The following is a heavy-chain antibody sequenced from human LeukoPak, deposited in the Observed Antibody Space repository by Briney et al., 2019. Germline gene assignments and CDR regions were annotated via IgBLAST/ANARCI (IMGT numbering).Heavy chain of an antibody. D-gene: IGHD5-18*01. CDR1: GGSISSYY. V-gene: IGHV4-59*01. CDR3: ARYVSSIQLWPRGGYYFDY. J-gene: IGHJ4*02. Sequence: SETLSLTCTVSGGSISSYYWSWIRQPPGKGLEWIGYIYYSGSTNYNPSLKSRVTISVDTSKNQFSLTLSSVTAADTAVYYCARYVSSIQLWPRGGYYFDYWGQGTLVTVSS. CDR2: IYYSGST.